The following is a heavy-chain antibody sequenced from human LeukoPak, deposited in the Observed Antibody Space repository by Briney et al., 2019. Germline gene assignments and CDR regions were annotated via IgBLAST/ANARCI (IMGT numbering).Heavy chain of an antibody. CDR3: ARDTGYAFDI. CDR1: GFTLISYS. V-gene: IGHV3-48*02. Sequence: PGGSLRLSCAASGFTLISYSMNWVRQAPGKGLEWVSYIGSSSSTIYYADSVKGRFTISRDNAKNSLCLQMNSLRDEDTAVYYCARDTGYAFDIWGQGTMVTVSS. D-gene: IGHD4-11*01. CDR2: IGSSSSTI. J-gene: IGHJ3*02.